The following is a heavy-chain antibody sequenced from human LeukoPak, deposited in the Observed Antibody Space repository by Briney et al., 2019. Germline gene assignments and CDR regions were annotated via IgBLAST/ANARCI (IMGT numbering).Heavy chain of an antibody. D-gene: IGHD6-19*01. CDR3: ARDRTGWYY. CDR1: GGSVSSGNYY. CDR2: IYYTGTT. Sequence: SETLSLTCTVSGGSVSSGNYYWDWIRQPPGKGLEWIGNIYYTGTTNYNPSLKSRVTISVDTSKNQFSLKLTSVTAADTAVYYCARDRTGWYYWGQGTLVTVSS. V-gene: IGHV4-61*01. J-gene: IGHJ4*02.